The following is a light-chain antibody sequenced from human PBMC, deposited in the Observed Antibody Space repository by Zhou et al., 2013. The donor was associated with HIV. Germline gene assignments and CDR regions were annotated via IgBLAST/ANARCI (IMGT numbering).Light chain of an antibody. CDR3: QQYADSQMYT. V-gene: IGKV3-20*01. Sequence: NVLTQSPGTLSLSPGERATLSCRASQSVSNNFLAWYQQKPGQAPRLLISGASSRAAGIPDRFSGSGSGTDFTLTISRLEPEDFAVYSCQQYADSQMYTFGQGTKLEIK. J-gene: IGKJ2*01. CDR2: GAS. CDR1: QSVSNNF.